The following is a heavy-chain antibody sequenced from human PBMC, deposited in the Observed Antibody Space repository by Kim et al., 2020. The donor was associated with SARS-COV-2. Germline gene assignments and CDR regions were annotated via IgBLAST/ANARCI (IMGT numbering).Heavy chain of an antibody. V-gene: IGHV1-69*04. D-gene: IGHD3-22*01. J-gene: IGHJ4*02. Sequence: SVKVSCKASGGTFSSYTISWVRQAPGQGLEWMGRIIPILGIANYAQKFQGRVTITADKSTSTAYMELSSLRSEDTAVYYCARDPPPDSSGDVVDYWGQGTLVTVSS. CDR3: ARDPPPDSSGDVVDY. CDR1: GGTFSSYT. CDR2: IIPILGIA.